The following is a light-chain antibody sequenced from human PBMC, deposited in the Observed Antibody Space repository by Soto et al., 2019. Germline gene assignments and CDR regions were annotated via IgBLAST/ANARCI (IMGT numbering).Light chain of an antibody. CDR1: QDIHHF. CDR2: TAS. CDR3: QQYYTTLLT. Sequence: DIEMTQSPSSLSASVGDRVTSTCRAIQDIHHFLKWYKQTRGEDPKLLIPTASNLQSGVQSRFSGSGSGTDFSLTISGLQPDDFATYYCQQYYTTLLTFGGGTKVDIK. V-gene: IGKV1-39*01. J-gene: IGKJ4*01.